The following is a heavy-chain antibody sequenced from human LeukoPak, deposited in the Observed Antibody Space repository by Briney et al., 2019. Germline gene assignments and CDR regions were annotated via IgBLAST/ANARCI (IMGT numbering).Heavy chain of an antibody. CDR2: ISGTGGST. Sequence: GGSLGLSCAASGFTFSSYAMSWVRQAPGKGLEWVSAISGTGGSTYYADSVKGRFTISRDNSKNTLSLQMNSLRAEDTAVYYCAKGHRPPDYWGQGTLVTVSS. CDR1: GFTFSSYA. V-gene: IGHV3-23*01. CDR3: AKGHRPPDY. D-gene: IGHD1-14*01. J-gene: IGHJ4*02.